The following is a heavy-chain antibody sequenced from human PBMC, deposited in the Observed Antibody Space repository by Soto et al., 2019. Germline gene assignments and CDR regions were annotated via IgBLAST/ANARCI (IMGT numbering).Heavy chain of an antibody. D-gene: IGHD3-9*01. J-gene: IGHJ6*03. CDR1: GFTFSSYW. V-gene: IGHV3-7*01. CDR3: ARVAWGDILTGYYLNYMDV. CDR2: IKQDGSEK. Sequence: LSLTCAASGFTFSSYWMSWVRQAPGKGLEWVANIKQDGSEKYYVDSVKGRFTISRDNAKNSLYLQMNSLRAEDTAVYYCARVAWGDILTGYYLNYMDVWGKGTTVTVSS.